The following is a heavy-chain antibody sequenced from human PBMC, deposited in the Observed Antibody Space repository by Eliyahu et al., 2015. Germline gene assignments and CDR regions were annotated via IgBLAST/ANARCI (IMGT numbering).Heavy chain of an antibody. CDR2: IIPILGIA. D-gene: IGHD4-17*01. CDR3: ARGRSYGENYYYYYMDV. CDR1: GGTFSSYT. J-gene: IGHJ6*03. V-gene: IGHV1-69*02. Sequence: QVQLVQSGAEVKKPGSSVKVSCKASGGTFSSYTISWVRQAPGQGLEWMGRIIPILGIANYAQKFQGRVTITADKSTSTAYMELSSLRSEDTAVYYCARGRSYGENYYYYYMDVWGKGTTVTVSS.